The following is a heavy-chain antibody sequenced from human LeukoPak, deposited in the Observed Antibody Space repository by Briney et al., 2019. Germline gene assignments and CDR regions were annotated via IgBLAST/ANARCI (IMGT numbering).Heavy chain of an antibody. V-gene: IGHV4-59*01. CDR2: IYYSGST. CDR1: GGSISNYY. D-gene: IGHD3-3*01. CDR3: ARTSGDTIFGDIDY. Sequence: SETLSLTCTVSGGSISNYYWSWIRQPPGKGLEWIGYIYYSGSTNYNPSLKSRVTISVDTSKNQFSLKLSSVTAADTAVYYCARTSGDTIFGDIDYWGQGTLVTVSS. J-gene: IGHJ4*02.